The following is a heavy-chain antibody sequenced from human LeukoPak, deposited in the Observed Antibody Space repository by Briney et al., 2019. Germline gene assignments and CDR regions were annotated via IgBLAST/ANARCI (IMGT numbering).Heavy chain of an antibody. Sequence: GGSLRLSCAASGFTFSSYSMNWVRQAPGKGLEWVSSISSSSSYIYYADSVKGRFTISRDNAKNSLYLQMNSLRAEDTAVYYCARDWGYSSGSFDPWGQGTLVTVSS. CDR2: ISSSSSYI. CDR1: GFTFSSYS. J-gene: IGHJ5*02. D-gene: IGHD6-19*01. CDR3: ARDWGYSSGSFDP. V-gene: IGHV3-21*01.